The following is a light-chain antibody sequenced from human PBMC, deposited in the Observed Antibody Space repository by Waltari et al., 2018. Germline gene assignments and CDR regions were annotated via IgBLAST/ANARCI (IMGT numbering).Light chain of an antibody. V-gene: IGKV1-5*03. J-gene: IGKJ2*03. CDR2: KAS. CDR3: QHYYTYPVS. CDR1: QSIGDL. Sequence: DIQMTQSPSTLSASVGARVTITCRASQSIGDLLAWYQQRPGKAPKVLIYKASNLETEVPSRFSGSGSGTEFTLTITSLQPDDFASYYCQHYYTYPVSFGQGTKLEIK.